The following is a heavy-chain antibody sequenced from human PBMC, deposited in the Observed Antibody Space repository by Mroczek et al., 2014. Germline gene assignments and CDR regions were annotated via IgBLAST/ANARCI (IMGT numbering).Heavy chain of an antibody. CDR3: AKRDKTVAGPIHYYYGMDV. Sequence: SGGSLRLSCAASGFTFSSYAMSWVRQAPGKGLEWVSAISGSGGSTYYADSVKGRFTISRDNSKNTLYLQMNSLRAEDTAVYYCAKRDKTVAGPIHYYYGMDVWGQGTTVTVSS. V-gene: IGHV3-23*01. CDR2: ISGSGGST. CDR1: GFTFSSYA. D-gene: IGHD6-19*01. J-gene: IGHJ6*02.